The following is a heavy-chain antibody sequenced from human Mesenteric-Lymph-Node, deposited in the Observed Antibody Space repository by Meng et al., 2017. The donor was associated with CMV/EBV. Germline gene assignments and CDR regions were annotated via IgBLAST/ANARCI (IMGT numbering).Heavy chain of an antibody. CDR2: IYPDGST. CDR3: ASRDYYDRQPFDP. J-gene: IGHJ5*02. CDR1: GGSISSSNW. V-gene: IGHV4-4*02. D-gene: IGHD3-22*01. Sequence: VSGGSISSSNWWRWVRQPPGKGLEWIGEIYPDGSTNYNPSLKSRVTISLDKSKNQFSLKLTSMTAADTAFYYCASRDYYDRQPFDPWGQGTLVTVSS.